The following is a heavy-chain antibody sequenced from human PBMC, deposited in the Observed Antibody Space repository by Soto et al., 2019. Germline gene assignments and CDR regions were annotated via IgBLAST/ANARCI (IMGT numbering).Heavy chain of an antibody. CDR1: GFTFTNYW. J-gene: IGHJ4*02. CDR2: INSDGSST. V-gene: IGHV3-74*01. CDR3: ARGDSSSSSWLGGVDY. Sequence: EVQLVESGGGLVQPGGSLRLSCEASGFTFTNYWMHWVRQAPGKGLVWVSRINSDGSSTSYADSVKGRFTISRDNAKNTLYLQMNSLSAEDTAVYYCARGDSSSSSWLGGVDYWGQGTLVTVSS. D-gene: IGHD6-13*01.